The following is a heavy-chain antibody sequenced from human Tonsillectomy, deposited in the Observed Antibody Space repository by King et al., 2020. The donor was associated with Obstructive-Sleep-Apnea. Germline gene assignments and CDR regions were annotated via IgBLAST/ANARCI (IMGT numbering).Heavy chain of an antibody. CDR3: ARDRNDYADH. V-gene: IGHV3-30*15. CDR1: GFTFSSYA. CDR2: ISYDGSGK. Sequence: VQLVESGGGVVKPGRSLRLPCAASGFTFSSYAMHWVRQAPGKGLEWVAVISYDGSGKYYADSVKGRFTISRDSSRNTVYLQMSSLRAEDTALYYCARDRNDYADHWGQGTLVTVSS. J-gene: IGHJ4*02.